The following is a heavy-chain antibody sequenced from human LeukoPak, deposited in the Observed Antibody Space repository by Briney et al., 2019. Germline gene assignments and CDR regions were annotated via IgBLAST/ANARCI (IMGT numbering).Heavy chain of an antibody. J-gene: IGHJ4*02. CDR1: GYTFTSYG. CDR2: ISAYNGNT. V-gene: IGHV1-18*01. Sequence: ASVKVSCKASGYTFTSYGISWVRQAPGQGLEWMGWISAYNGNTNYAQKLQGRVTMTTDTSTSTAYMELRSLRSDDTAAYYCARSIALFDVFDYWGQGTLVTVSS. D-gene: IGHD3-9*01. CDR3: ARSIALFDVFDY.